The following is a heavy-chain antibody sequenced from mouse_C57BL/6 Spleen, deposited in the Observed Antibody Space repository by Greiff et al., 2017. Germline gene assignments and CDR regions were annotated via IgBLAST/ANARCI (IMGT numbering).Heavy chain of an antibody. CDR2: IYPGGGYT. D-gene: IGHD2-2*01. CDR1: GYTFTNYW. J-gene: IGHJ1*03. V-gene: IGHV1-63*01. CDR3: ARSRGYDWYFDV. Sequence: QVQLKQSGAELVRPGTSVKMSCKASGYTFTNYWIGWAKQRPGHGLEWIGDIYPGGGYTNYNEKFKGKATLTADKSSSTAYMQFSSLTSEDSALYYCARSRGYDWYFDVWGTGTTVTVSS.